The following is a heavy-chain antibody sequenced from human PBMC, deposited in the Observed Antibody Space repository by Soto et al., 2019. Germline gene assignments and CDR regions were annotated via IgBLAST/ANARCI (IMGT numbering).Heavy chain of an antibody. D-gene: IGHD3-3*01. Sequence: QVQLQESGPGLVKPSQTLSLTCTVSGGSISSGGYYWSWIRQHPGKGLEWIGYIYYSGSTYYNPSLKSRVTISVDTSKNQFSLKLSSVTAGDTAVYYCARDHLWKRRNYYYYYGMDVWGQGTTVTVSS. V-gene: IGHV4-31*03. CDR2: IYYSGST. CDR1: GGSISSGGYY. J-gene: IGHJ6*02. CDR3: ARDHLWKRRNYYYYYGMDV.